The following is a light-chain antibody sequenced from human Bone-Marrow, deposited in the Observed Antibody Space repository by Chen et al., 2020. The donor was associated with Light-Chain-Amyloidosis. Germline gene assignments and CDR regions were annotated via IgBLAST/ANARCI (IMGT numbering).Light chain of an antibody. Sequence: SYELTQQPSVSVSPGQTARITCSGDDLPTKYAYWYQQKPGQAPVLVIHRDTERPSGISERFSGASSGTTATLTISGGQAEDAADYHCQSADSSGTYEVIFGGGTKLTVL. J-gene: IGLJ2*01. CDR2: RDT. V-gene: IGLV3-25*03. CDR3: QSADSSGTYEVI. CDR1: DLPTKY.